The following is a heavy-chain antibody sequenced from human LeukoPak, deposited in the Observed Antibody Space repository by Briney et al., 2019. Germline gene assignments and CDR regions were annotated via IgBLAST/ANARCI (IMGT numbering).Heavy chain of an antibody. D-gene: IGHD4-17*01. CDR1: GFSFTSYW. CDR3: ARHIWADGDYFDY. CDR2: IYPGDPDT. Sequence: GVSLKISCKASGFSFTSYWIAWVRQMPGNGLEWMGVIYPGDPDTKYSPSFQGQVTISADKFITTAYLQWSSLKASDTGMYYCARHIWADGDYFDYWGQGTLVTVSS. J-gene: IGHJ4*02. V-gene: IGHV5-51*01.